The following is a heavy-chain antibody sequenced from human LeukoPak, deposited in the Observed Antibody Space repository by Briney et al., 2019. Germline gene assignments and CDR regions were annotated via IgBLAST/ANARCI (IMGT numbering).Heavy chain of an antibody. CDR3: AKGSRPGYSYGPREYYYYMDV. J-gene: IGHJ6*03. D-gene: IGHD5-18*01. CDR2: IYSDNT. V-gene: IGHV3-53*01. Sequence: PGGSLRLSCTVFGFTVSSNSMSWVRQAPGKGLEWVSFIYSDNTHYSDSVKGRFTISRDNSKNTLYLQMNSLRAEDTAVYYCAKGSRPGYSYGPREYYYYMDVWGKGTTVTVSS. CDR1: GFTVSSNS.